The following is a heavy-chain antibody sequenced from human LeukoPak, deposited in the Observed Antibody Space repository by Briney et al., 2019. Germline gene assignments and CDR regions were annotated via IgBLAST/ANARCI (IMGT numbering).Heavy chain of an antibody. CDR2: IYYSVRT. J-gene: IGHJ5*02. CDR3: ARIYSSGWSWFDH. D-gene: IGHD6-19*01. V-gene: IGHV4-59*01. CDR1: GGSISSYY. Sequence: PSETLSLTCTVSGGSISSYYWSWIRQPPGEGLEGIGYIYYSVRTNYNPSLKSRVTISVDTSKNVFSLQLTSVTAPHTAVYYYARIYSSGWSWFDHWGQGTLVTVSS.